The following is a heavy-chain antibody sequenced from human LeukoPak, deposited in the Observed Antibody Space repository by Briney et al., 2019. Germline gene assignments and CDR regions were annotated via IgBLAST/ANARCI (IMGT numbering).Heavy chain of an antibody. V-gene: IGHV4-39*01. CDR3: ASQRKGYCSSTSCSGPGMIVVVTYFYY. CDR1: GGSISSSSYY. CDR2: IYYSGST. Sequence: PSETLSLTCTVSGGSISSSSYYWGWIRQPPGMGLEWIGSIYYSGSTYYNPSLKSRVTISVDTSKNQFSLKLSSVTAADTAVYYCASQRKGYCSSTSCSGPGMIVVVTYFYYWGQGTLVTVSS. D-gene: IGHD2-2*01. J-gene: IGHJ4*01.